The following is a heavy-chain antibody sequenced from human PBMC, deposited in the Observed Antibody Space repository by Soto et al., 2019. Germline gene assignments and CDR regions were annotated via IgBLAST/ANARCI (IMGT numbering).Heavy chain of an antibody. Sequence: PSETLSLTCTVSGGSIRSYYWSWIRQPPRKGLEWIGYIYHSGSTNYNPSLKSRVTISVDTSNNHFSLKVSSVTAADMAVYYCARHYSDYVYFDYWGQGTLVTVSS. CDR2: IYHSGST. CDR1: GGSIRSYY. J-gene: IGHJ4*02. CDR3: ARHYSDYVYFDY. D-gene: IGHD4-17*01. V-gene: IGHV4-59*08.